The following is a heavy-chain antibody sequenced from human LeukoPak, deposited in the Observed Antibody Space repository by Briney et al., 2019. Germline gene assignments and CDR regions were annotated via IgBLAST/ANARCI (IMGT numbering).Heavy chain of an antibody. Sequence: GASVKVSCKASGYTFTGYYMHWVRQAPGQGLEWMGWISAYNGNTNYAQKLQGRVTMTTDTSTSTAYMELRSLRSDDTAVYYCARSRGSYSPYHVDYWGQGTLVTVSS. CDR2: ISAYNGNT. V-gene: IGHV1-18*04. CDR3: ARSRGSYSPYHVDY. D-gene: IGHD1-26*01. CDR1: GYTFTGYY. J-gene: IGHJ4*02.